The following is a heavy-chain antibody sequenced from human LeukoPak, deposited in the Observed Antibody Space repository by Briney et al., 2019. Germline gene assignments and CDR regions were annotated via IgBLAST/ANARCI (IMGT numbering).Heavy chain of an antibody. V-gene: IGHV4-39*07. D-gene: IGHD6-6*01. CDR1: GGSISSSSYY. J-gene: IGHJ6*04. CDR2: IDDSRST. Sequence: SETLSLTCTVSGGSISSSSYYWGWIRQPPGKGLEWIVSIDDSRSTYYNPALKSRVTISVDTSKNQFSLKMSPVTAADTAVYYCARDTERSSSRPDVWGKGTTVTVSS. CDR3: ARDTERSSSRPDV.